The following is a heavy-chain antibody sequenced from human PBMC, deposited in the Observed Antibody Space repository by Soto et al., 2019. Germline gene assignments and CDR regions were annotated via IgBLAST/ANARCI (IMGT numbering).Heavy chain of an antibody. CDR2: ISYDGSNK. J-gene: IGHJ4*02. V-gene: IGHV3-30-3*01. Sequence: GGSLRLSCAASGFTFRSYAMHWDRQAPGKGLEWVAVISYDGSNKYYADSVKGRFTISRDNSKNTLYLQMNSLRAEDTAVYYCARLPIVVVPAAAERDYWGQGTLVTVSS. D-gene: IGHD2-2*01. CDR1: GFTFRSYA. CDR3: ARLPIVVVPAAAERDY.